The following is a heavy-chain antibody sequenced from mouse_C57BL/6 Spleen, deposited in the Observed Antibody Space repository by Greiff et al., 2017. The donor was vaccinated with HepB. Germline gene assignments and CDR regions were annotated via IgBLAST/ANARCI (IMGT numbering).Heavy chain of an antibody. V-gene: IGHV1-82*01. J-gene: IGHJ4*01. CDR3: AKAQASYYAMDY. D-gene: IGHD3-2*02. CDR1: GYAFSSSW. Sequence: VQLQQSGPELVKPGASVKISCKASGYAFSSSWMNWVKQRPGKGLEWIGRIYPGDGDTNYNGKIKGKARLTADNSSNTAYMQLSSLTSEDSAVYFCAKAQASYYAMDYWGQGTSVTVSS. CDR2: IYPGDGDT.